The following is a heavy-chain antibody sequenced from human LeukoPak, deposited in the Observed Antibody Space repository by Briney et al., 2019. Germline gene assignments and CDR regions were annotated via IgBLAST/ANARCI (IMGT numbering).Heavy chain of an antibody. CDR3: ARDAHGSGSPDDDYYYYYMDV. V-gene: IGHV1-8*01. Sequence: RASVKVSCKASGYTFNSYEINWVRQATGHGLEWMGWMNPDSSNTGYAQKFQGRVTMTRNTSISTAYMELSSLRSEDTAVYYCARDAHGSGSPDDDYYYYYMDVWGKGTTVTISS. CDR1: GYTFNSYE. CDR2: MNPDSSNT. D-gene: IGHD3-10*01. J-gene: IGHJ6*03.